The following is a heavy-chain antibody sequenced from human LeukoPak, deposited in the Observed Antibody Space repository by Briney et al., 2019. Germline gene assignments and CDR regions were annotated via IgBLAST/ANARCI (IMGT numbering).Heavy chain of an antibody. CDR2: ISHGGST. J-gene: IGHJ6*02. Sequence: SETLSLTCDVYGGSFSGYYWSWIRQSPGKGLEWIGEISHGGSTNYNPSLKSRVTISVDTSENHFSLKLTSVTAADTAVYYCARGRLGTTVRVGFFYYGMDVWGQETAVTV. V-gene: IGHV4-34*01. CDR3: ARGRLGTTVRVGFFYYGMDV. D-gene: IGHD3-10*01. CDR1: GGSFSGYY.